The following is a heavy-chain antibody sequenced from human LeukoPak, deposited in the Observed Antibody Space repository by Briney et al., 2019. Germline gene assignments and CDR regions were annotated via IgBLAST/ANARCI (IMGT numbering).Heavy chain of an antibody. D-gene: IGHD3-10*01. CDR2: IYYSGST. CDR1: GGSISTYY. V-gene: IGHV4-59*01. CDR3: VRARGVITMVRGVITPDWFDP. Sequence: SETMSLTCTVSGGSISTYYWSWIRQPPGKGLEWIGYIYYSGSTNYNPSLKSRVTISVDTSKNQFSLKLSSVTAADTAVYYCVRARGVITMVRGVITPDWFDPWGQGTLVTVSS. J-gene: IGHJ5*02.